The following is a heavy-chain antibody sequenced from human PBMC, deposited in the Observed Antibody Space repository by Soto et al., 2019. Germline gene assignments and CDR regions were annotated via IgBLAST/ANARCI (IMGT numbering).Heavy chain of an antibody. CDR2: IYYSGNT. CDR1: GGSISSGGSY. D-gene: IGHD4-17*01. CDR3: ARELHRCSHPLSGS. V-gene: IGHV4-31*01. Sequence: QVQLQESGPGLVKPLQTLSLTCTVSGGSISSGGSYWSWIRQHPGQGLEWFGYIYYSGNTYYNPSLXTXGXXPLGTSKNRLTPSLRPVTAAGTAVSPSARELHRCSHPLSGSWGQRTLVTVSS. J-gene: IGHJ5*02.